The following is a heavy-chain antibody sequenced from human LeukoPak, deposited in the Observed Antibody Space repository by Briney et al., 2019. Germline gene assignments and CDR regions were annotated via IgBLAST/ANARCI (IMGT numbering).Heavy chain of an antibody. CDR3: TRGGYYCGGDCYSGY. CDR2: IRSKPYGGTA. D-gene: IGHD2-21*02. Sequence: GGSLRLSCTASGFTFGDYAMNWVRQAPGKGLEWVGFIRSKPYGGTADYAASVKGRFTISRDDSKSIAHLQMDSLKTEDTAVYYCTRGGYYCGGDCYSGYWGQGTLATVSS. V-gene: IGHV3-49*04. CDR1: GFTFGDYA. J-gene: IGHJ4*02.